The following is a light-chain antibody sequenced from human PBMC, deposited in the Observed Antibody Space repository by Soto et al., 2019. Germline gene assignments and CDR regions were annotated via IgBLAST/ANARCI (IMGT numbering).Light chain of an antibody. Sequence: AIPLTQSPSSLSASVGDRVTITCRASQVIYSAVAWYQQIPGKTPKLLIYDASSLERGVPSRFTGSGSGTDFTLTISSLQPEDFAVYYCQQFYSYPLTFGGGSQVEIK. J-gene: IGKJ4*01. CDR2: DAS. CDR3: QQFYSYPLT. V-gene: IGKV1-13*02. CDR1: QVIYSA.